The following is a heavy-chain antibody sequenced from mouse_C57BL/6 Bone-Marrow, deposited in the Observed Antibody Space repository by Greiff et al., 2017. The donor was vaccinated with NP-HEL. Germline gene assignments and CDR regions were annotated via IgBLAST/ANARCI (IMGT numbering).Heavy chain of an antibody. CDR1: GFTFSDYY. CDR3: ARHYDYDGWYFDV. Sequence: EVMLVESGGGLVQPGGSLKLSCAASGFTFSDYYMYWVRQTPEKGLEWVAYISSGGGSTYYPDTVKGRFTISRDNTKNTLYLQMSRLKYEDTAKYYCARHYDYDGWYFDVWGTGTTVTVSS. V-gene: IGHV5-12*01. J-gene: IGHJ1*03. CDR2: ISSGGGST. D-gene: IGHD2-4*01.